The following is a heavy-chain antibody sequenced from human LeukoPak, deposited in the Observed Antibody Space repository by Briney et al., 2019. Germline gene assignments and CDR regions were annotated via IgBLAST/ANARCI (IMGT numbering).Heavy chain of an antibody. D-gene: IGHD1-26*01. J-gene: IGHJ4*02. V-gene: IGHV1-24*01. CDR3: ATEVGELRPY. Sequence: ASLKVSCKVSGYTLTELSMHWVRQAPGKGLEWMGGVDPEDGEIIYAQKFQGRVTMTEDTSTDTAYMELSSLRSEDTAVYYYATEVGELRPYWGRGTRVTVSS. CDR2: VDPEDGEI. CDR1: GYTLTELS.